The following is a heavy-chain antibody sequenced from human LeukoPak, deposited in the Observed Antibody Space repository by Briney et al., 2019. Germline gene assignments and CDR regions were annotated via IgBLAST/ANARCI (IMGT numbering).Heavy chain of an antibody. CDR3: ARDRESYYDILTGMAWFDP. J-gene: IGHJ5*02. V-gene: IGHV4-61*02. Sequence: PSETLSLTCTVSGGSISSGSYYWSWIRQPAGKGLEWIGRIYTSGSTNYNPSLKSRVTISVDTSKNQFSLKLSSVTAADTAVYYCARDRESYYDILTGMAWFDPWGQGTLVTVSS. CDR1: GGSISSGSYY. D-gene: IGHD3-9*01. CDR2: IYTSGST.